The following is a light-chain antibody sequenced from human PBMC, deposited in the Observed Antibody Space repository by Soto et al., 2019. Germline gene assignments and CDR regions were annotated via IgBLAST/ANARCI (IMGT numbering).Light chain of an antibody. Sequence: DVQITHSPSSLSASVLYRVTTTCRASQTISSWLAWYQQKPGKAPNLLIYDASTLERGVPSRFSGTGSGTEFTLTIDRLQPDDFATYYCQQYHTSSITFGQGTRLEIK. CDR2: DAS. CDR1: QTISSW. J-gene: IGKJ5*01. CDR3: QQYHTSSIT. V-gene: IGKV1-5*01.